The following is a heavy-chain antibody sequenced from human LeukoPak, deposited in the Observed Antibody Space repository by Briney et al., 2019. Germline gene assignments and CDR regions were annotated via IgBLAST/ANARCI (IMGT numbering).Heavy chain of an antibody. J-gene: IGHJ4*01. CDR3: ARNGDY. Sequence: SETLSLTCTVSGGSVSSGTYYWSWIRQPPGKGLEWIGYIYYSGSTNYNPSLKSRVTISVDTSKNQFSLKLSSVTAADTAVYYCARNGDYCGHGTLVTVSS. CDR1: GGSVSSGTYY. V-gene: IGHV4-61*01. D-gene: IGHD2-8*01. CDR2: IYYSGST.